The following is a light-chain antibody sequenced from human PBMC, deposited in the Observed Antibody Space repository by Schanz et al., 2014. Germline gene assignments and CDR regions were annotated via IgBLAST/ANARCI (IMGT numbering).Light chain of an antibody. CDR3: CSYAGSSTWV. V-gene: IGLV2-14*03. Sequence: QSALTQPASVSGSPGQSITISCTGTSSDVGGYNRVSWYQQDPGKVPKLMIYDVTNRPSGVSNRFSASKSGNTASLTVSGLQAEDEADYYCCSYAGSSTWVFGGGTKLTVL. CDR1: SSDVGGYNR. CDR2: DVT. J-gene: IGLJ3*02.